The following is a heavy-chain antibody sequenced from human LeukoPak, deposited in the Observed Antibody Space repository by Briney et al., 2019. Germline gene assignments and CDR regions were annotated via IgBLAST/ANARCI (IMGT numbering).Heavy chain of an antibody. J-gene: IGHJ6*03. V-gene: IGHV3-30*02. CDR2: IRDDGSSE. Sequence: GGSLILSCEVSGLTFSIYGMHWVRQAPGKGLEWVTFIRDDGSSEHYADSVKGRFTVSRDHSKNTLYLQMNSLTLENTAVYFCAKLVDYCEGRTCFTTYYYTDIWGKGTTVTVSS. CDR3: AKLVDYCEGRTCFTTYYYTDI. CDR1: GLTFSIYG. D-gene: IGHD4-17*01.